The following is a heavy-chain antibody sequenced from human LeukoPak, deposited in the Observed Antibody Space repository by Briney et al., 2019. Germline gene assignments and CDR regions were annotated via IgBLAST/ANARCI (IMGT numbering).Heavy chain of an antibody. J-gene: IGHJ3*02. V-gene: IGHV1-24*01. CDR2: FDPEDGET. CDR3: ATEGRESGSYYLADAFDI. D-gene: IGHD1-26*01. CDR1: GYTLTELS. Sequence: ASVKVSCKVSGYTLTELSMHWVRQAPGKGLEWMGGFDPEDGETIYAQKFQGRVTMTEGTSTDTAYMELSSLRSEDTAVYYCATEGRESGSYYLADAFDIWGQGTMVTVSS.